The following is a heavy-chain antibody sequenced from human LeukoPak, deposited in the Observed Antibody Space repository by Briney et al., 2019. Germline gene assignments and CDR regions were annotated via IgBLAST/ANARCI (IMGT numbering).Heavy chain of an antibody. D-gene: IGHD2/OR15-2a*01. Sequence: PGGSLRLSCAASGFTFNKYWLHWLRQAPGKGLVWVSRINPDDKSASYADSVKGRFTIARDDARKTLYLQMNSLRAEDTAVYYCLTIVETTFDAFDIWGQGTMVTVSS. J-gene: IGHJ3*02. CDR3: LTIVETTFDAFDI. CDR2: INPDDKSA. CDR1: GFTFNKYW. V-gene: IGHV3-74*01.